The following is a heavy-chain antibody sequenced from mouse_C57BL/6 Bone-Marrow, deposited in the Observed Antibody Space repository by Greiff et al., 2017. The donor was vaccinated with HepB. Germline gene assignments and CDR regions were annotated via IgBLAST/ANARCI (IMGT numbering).Heavy chain of an antibody. CDR3: ARDYLSYAMDY. V-gene: IGHV5-4*01. Sequence: EVMLVESGGGLVKPGGSLKLSCAASGFTFSSYAMSWVRQTPEKRLEWVATISDGGSYTYYPDNVKGRFTISRDNAKNNLYLQMSHLKSEDTAMYYCARDYLSYAMDYWGQGTSVTVSS. J-gene: IGHJ4*01. CDR1: GFTFSSYA. D-gene: IGHD2-3*01. CDR2: ISDGGSYT.